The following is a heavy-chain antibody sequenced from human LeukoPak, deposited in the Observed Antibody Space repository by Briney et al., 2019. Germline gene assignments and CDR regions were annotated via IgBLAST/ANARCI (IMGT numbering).Heavy chain of an antibody. J-gene: IGHJ4*02. V-gene: IGHV3-30*18. CDR1: GFTFSSYG. CDR2: ISYDGSNK. Sequence: PGRSLRLSCAASGFTFSSYGLHWVRRAPGKGLEWVAVISYDGSNKYYVDSVKGRFTISRDNSKNTLYLQMNSLRAEDTAVYYCAKDRGSGGWYYFDYWGQGTLVTVSS. CDR3: AKDRGSGGWYYFDY. D-gene: IGHD2-15*01.